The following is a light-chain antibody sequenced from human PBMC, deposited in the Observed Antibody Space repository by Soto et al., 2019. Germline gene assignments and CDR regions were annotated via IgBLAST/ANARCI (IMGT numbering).Light chain of an antibody. CDR1: QSIGNN. Sequence: IVVTQSPATLSVSPGERATLSCRARQSIGNNLAWYHQKPGQAPRLLIYDASTRATGIPARLSGSGSGTEFTLTISSLQSEASALYYCQQYHNSSLTFGGGTKVEI. CDR2: DAS. CDR3: QQYHNSSLT. J-gene: IGKJ4*01. V-gene: IGKV3-15*01.